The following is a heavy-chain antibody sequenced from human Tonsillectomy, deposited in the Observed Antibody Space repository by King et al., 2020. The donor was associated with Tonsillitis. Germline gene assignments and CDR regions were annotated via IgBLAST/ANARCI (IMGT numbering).Heavy chain of an antibody. J-gene: IGHJ4*02. V-gene: IGHV3-7*01. Sequence: EVQLVESGGALVQPGGSLRLSCVASGFTFRSHWMSWVRQAPGKGLEWVANIKQDGTDKNYVDSVNGRFTISRDNAKNSLYLQMNSLRADDTAVYCCARDHGILCSESTCYTFWGQGTLVTVSS. CDR3: ARDHGILCSESTCYTF. D-gene: IGHD2-15*01. CDR1: GFTFRSHW. CDR2: IKQDGTDK.